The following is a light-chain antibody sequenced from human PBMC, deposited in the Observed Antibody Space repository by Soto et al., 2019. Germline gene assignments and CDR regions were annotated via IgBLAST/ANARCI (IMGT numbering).Light chain of an antibody. J-gene: IGLJ1*01. Sequence: QSVLTQPASVSGSPGQSITISCTGTSSDVGGYNYVSWYQQHPGKAPKLMIYEVSNRPSGVSNRFSGSKSGNTASLTISGLQAEDEADYYCSSYTSSSTPYVSGNGTKVTVL. CDR2: EVS. CDR1: SSDVGGYNY. V-gene: IGLV2-14*01. CDR3: SSYTSSSTPYV.